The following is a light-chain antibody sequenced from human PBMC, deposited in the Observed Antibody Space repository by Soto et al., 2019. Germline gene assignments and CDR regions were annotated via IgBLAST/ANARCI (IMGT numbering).Light chain of an antibody. V-gene: IGKV1-5*01. Sequence: DIQMTQSPSTLSASVGDRVTITCRASQSISRSLAWYQQKSGKAPKLLIYDASSLESGVPSRFSGSGYGTDFTLTLSGLQHEDSATYYCQQNFSPFVTFGAGTKVEV. CDR1: QSISRS. CDR2: DAS. J-gene: IGKJ4*01. CDR3: QQNFSPFVT.